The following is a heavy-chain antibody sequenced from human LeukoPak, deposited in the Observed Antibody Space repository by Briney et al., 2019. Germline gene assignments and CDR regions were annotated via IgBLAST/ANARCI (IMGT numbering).Heavy chain of an antibody. CDR3: ARALKPYYDILTGYYLSPTLFDY. J-gene: IGHJ4*02. V-gene: IGHV4-30-4*01. CDR1: GGSISSGDYY. CDR2: IYYSGST. Sequence: SQTLSLTCTVSGGSISSGDYYWSWIRQPPGEGLEWIGYIYYSGSTYYNPSLKSRVTISVDTSKNQFSLKLSSVTAADTAVYYCARALKPYYDILTGYYLSPTLFDYWGQGTLVTVSS. D-gene: IGHD3-9*01.